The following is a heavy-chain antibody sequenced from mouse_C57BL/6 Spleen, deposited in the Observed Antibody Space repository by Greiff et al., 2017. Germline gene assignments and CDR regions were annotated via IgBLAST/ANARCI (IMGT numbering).Heavy chain of an antibody. CDR2: IYPRSGNT. D-gene: IGHD1-1*01. CDR3: ASSSPFDY. CDR1: GYTFTSYG. V-gene: IGHV1-81*01. Sequence: VKLVESGAELARPGASVKLSCKASGYTFTSYGISWVKQRTGQGLEWIGEIYPRSGNTYYNEKFKGKATLTADKSSSTAYMELRSLTSEDSAVYFCASSSPFDYWGQGTTLTVSS. J-gene: IGHJ2*01.